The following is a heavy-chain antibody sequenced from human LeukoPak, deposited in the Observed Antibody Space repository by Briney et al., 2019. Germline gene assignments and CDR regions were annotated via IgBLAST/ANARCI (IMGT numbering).Heavy chain of an antibody. V-gene: IGHV3-11*01. CDR2: IGSSGSGTTI. CDR3: ARTRQSGSGYFQH. CDR1: GFTFSDYY. D-gene: IGHD3-10*01. Sequence: GGALRLSCAASGFTFSDYYMSWIGRARGKGLEWVSHIGSSGSGTTIYYADSVKGRFTISRDNAKNSLYLQLNSLRAEDTAVYYCARTRQSGSGYFQHWGQGTLVTVSS. J-gene: IGHJ1*01.